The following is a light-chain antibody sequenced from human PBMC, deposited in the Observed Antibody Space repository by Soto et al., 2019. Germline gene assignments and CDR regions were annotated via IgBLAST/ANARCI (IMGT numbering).Light chain of an antibody. J-gene: IGLJ2*01. CDR3: SSYAGNNNVV. CDR2: EVS. CDR1: SSDVGGYNY. Sequence: QSALTQPPSASGSPGQSVTFSCTGTSSDVGGYNYVSWYQQHPGKAPKLMIYEVSKRPSGVPNRFSGSMSGNTASLTVSGLQAEDEADYYCSSYAGNNNVVFGGGTKLTVL. V-gene: IGLV2-8*01.